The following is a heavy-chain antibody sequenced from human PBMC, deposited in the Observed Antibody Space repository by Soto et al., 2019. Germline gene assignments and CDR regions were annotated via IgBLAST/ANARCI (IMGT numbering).Heavy chain of an antibody. CDR2: ISPTGEQR. J-gene: IGHJ6*02. CDR3: AKRYGSGSYRDFNSYYGMDI. V-gene: IGHV3-23*01. CDR1: GFTFRNYG. Sequence: GGSLRLSCVASGFTFRNYGMSWVRQGPGKGLEWVSGISPTGEQRFYVDSVKGRFFISRDNSQNTLSLEMSNLRADDTAVYYCAKRYGSGSYRDFNSYYGMDIWGQGTSVTVSS. D-gene: IGHD3-10*01.